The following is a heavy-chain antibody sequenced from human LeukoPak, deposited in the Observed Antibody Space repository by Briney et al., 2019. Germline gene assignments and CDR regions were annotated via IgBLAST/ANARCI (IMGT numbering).Heavy chain of an antibody. V-gene: IGHV4-34*01. D-gene: IGHD2/OR15-2a*01. Sequence: SETLSLTCAVYGGSFSGYYWSWIRQPPGKGLEWIGEINHSGSTNYNPSLKSRVTISVDTSKNQFSLKLSSVTAADTAVYYCASSEGLFYDAFDIWGQGTMVTVSS. CDR3: ASSEGLFYDAFDI. J-gene: IGHJ3*02. CDR1: GGSFSGYY. CDR2: INHSGST.